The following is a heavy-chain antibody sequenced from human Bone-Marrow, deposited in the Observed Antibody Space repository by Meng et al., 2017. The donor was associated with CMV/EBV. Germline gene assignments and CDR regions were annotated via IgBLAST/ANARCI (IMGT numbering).Heavy chain of an antibody. CDR2: INSDGSST. CDR3: ARVSGRTTRKNN. CDR1: GFTFSSYW. Sequence: GGALRLSCAASGFTFSSYWMHWVRQAPGKGLVWVSRINSDGSSTSYADSVKGRFTISRDNAKNTLYLQMNSLRAEDTAVYYCARVSGRTTRKNNWGQGTLVTVSS. D-gene: IGHD1-7*01. V-gene: IGHV3-74*01. J-gene: IGHJ4*02.